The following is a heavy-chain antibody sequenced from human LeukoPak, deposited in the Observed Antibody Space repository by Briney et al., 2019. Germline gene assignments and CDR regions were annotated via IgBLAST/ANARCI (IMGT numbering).Heavy chain of an antibody. J-gene: IGHJ5*02. CDR2: IYSGGST. CDR1: GFTFSSYS. D-gene: IGHD6-19*01. Sequence: GGSLRLSCAASGFTFSSYSMNWVRQAPGKGLEWVSVIYSGGSTYYADSVKGRFTISRDNSKNTLYLQMNSLRAEDTAVYYCARALSGWYGWFDPWGQGTLVTVSS. V-gene: IGHV3-53*01. CDR3: ARALSGWYGWFDP.